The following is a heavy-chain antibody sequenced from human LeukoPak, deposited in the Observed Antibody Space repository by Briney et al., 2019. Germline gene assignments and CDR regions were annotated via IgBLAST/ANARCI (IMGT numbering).Heavy chain of an antibody. CDR1: GGTFSDYA. V-gene: IGHV1-69*13. Sequence: SVKVSCKASGGTFSDYAFIWVRQAPGQGLEVMGRIFPAFGSVTYAQKFHDRVTISADESTSTVFVEVNSLRFEDTAIYYCARPYGPGNYYNLGLDYWGQGTPVTVSS. D-gene: IGHD3-10*01. CDR2: IFPAFGSV. J-gene: IGHJ4*02. CDR3: ARPYGPGNYYNLGLDY.